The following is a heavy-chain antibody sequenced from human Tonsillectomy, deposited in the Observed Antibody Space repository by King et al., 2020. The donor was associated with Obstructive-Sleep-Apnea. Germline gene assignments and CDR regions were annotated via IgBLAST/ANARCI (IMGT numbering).Heavy chain of an antibody. J-gene: IGHJ6*02. D-gene: IGHD2-2*01. CDR3: AHLLDAVLVPSGDLAYSYYYGMDV. Sequence: TLKESGPTLVKPTQTLTLTCTFSGFSLSTSGVGVGWVRQPPGKALEWLTLIYWDDDKRYSPSLKSRLTITKDTSKNQVVLTMTNMDPVDTATYYCAHLLDAVLVPSGDLAYSYYYGMDVWGQGTTVTVSS. CDR2: IYWDDDK. CDR1: GFSLSTSGVG. V-gene: IGHV2-5*02.